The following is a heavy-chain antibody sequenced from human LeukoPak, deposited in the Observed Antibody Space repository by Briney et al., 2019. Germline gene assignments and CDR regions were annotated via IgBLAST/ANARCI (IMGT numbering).Heavy chain of an antibody. V-gene: IGHV5-51*01. CDR1: GYSFTSYW. CDR3: ARAGGYSGYDSPGDY. CDR2: IYPGDSDT. Sequence: GESLKISCKGSGYSFTSYWIGWVRQMPGKGLEWMGIIYPGDSDTRYSPSFQGQVTISADKSISTAYLQWSSLKASDTPMYYCARAGGYSGYDSPGDYWGQGTLVTVSS. J-gene: IGHJ4*02. D-gene: IGHD5-12*01.